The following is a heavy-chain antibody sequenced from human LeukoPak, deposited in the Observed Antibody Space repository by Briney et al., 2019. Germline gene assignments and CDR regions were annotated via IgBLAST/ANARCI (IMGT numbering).Heavy chain of an antibody. Sequence: PGGSLRLSCAASGFTFSNYAISWVRQAPGKGLEWVSAISGSGGTTYYADSVKGRFTISRDNSKNTLYLQMNSLRAEDTAVYYCAKDPTDWLLGYFDYWGQGTLVTVSS. V-gene: IGHV3-23*01. CDR1: GFTFSNYA. J-gene: IGHJ4*02. CDR2: ISGSGGTT. CDR3: AKDPTDWLLGYFDY. D-gene: IGHD3-9*01.